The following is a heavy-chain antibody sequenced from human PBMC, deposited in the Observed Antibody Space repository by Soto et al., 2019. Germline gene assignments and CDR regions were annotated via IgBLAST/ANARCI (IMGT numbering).Heavy chain of an antibody. Sequence: QVQLQESGPGLVKPSQTLSLTCPVSGGSISSGDYYWSWIRQPPGKGLEWIGYIYYSGSTYYNPSLKSRGTISVDTSKNQFSLKLSSVTAADTAVYYCARGGFGELLAHGMDVWGQGTTVTVSS. CDR1: GGSISSGDYY. J-gene: IGHJ6*02. D-gene: IGHD3-10*01. V-gene: IGHV4-30-4*01. CDR3: ARGGFGELLAHGMDV. CDR2: IYYSGST.